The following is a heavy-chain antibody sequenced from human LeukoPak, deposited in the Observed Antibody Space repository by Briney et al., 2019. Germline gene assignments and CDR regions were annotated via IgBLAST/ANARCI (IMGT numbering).Heavy chain of an antibody. CDR3: ARRGTYSSIWYVFRWLDP. Sequence: SETLSLTCALYVGSFCGYYWSWMPQPPGEGLGWIWEINHRGSTTYTPYTQGGVTISVATSKTQSSLKLNSVTAAPTAVYYCARRGTYSSIWYVFRWLDPWGQGTLVTVSS. J-gene: IGHJ5*02. V-gene: IGHV4-34*01. D-gene: IGHD6-13*01. CDR2: INHRGST. CDR1: VGSFCGYY.